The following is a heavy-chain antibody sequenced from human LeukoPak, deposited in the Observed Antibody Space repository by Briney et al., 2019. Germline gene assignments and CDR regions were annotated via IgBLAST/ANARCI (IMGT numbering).Heavy chain of an antibody. CDR2: MSSSGSTI. J-gene: IGHJ6*03. V-gene: IGHV3-48*03. D-gene: IGHD3-10*01. CDR1: GFTFSSYE. CDR3: AGASRGFGEPRPYYMDV. Sequence: GGSLRLSCAASGFTFSSYEMNWVRQAPGKGLEWVSYMSSSGSTIYYADSVKGRFTISRDNAKNSLYLQMNSLRAEDTAVYYCAGASRGFGEPRPYYMDVWGKGTTVTVSS.